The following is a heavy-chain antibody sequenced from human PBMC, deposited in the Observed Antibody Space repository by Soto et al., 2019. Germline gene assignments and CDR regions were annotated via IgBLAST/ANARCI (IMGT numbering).Heavy chain of an antibody. Sequence: QVQLVQSGAEVKKPGASVKVSCKASGYTFTSYAMHWVRQAPGQRLEWMGWIKAGNGNTKYSQKFQGRVTITRETSASTAYMELSSLSSEDTDVYYCALIYRKGSGSYYYWVQGTQVNVSS. J-gene: IGHJ4*02. V-gene: IGHV1-3*01. CDR1: GYTFTSYA. D-gene: IGHD3-10*01. CDR2: IKAGNGNT. CDR3: ALIYRKGSGSYYY.